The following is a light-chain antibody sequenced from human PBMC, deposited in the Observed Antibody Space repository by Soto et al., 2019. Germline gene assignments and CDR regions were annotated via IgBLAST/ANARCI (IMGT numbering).Light chain of an antibody. J-gene: IGKJ1*01. CDR1: QSISSY. CDR3: QQSYSTPRT. V-gene: IGKV1-39*01. CDR2: AAS. Sequence: DIQMTQSPSSLSASVGDRVTITCRASQSISSYLNWYQQKPGKAPKLLIYAASSLQSGVPSRFSGSGSGTYFTLTISSLQPEDFATYYCQQSYSTPRTFGQGTEVELK.